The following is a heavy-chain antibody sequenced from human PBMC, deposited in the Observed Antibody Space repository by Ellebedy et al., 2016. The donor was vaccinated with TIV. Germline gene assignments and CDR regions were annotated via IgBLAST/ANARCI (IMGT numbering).Heavy chain of an antibody. CDR2: IIPIFGTA. D-gene: IGHD2-15*01. CDR1: GGTFSSYA. Sequence: AASVKVSCKASGGTFSSYAISWARQAPGQGLEWMGGIIPIFGTANYAQKFQGRVTITADESTSTAYMELSSLRSEDTAVYYCARDLASGEYYWGQGTLVTVSS. V-gene: IGHV1-69*13. CDR3: ARDLASGEYY. J-gene: IGHJ4*02.